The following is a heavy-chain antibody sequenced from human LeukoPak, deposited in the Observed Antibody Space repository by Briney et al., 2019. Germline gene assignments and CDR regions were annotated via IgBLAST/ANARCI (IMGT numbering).Heavy chain of an antibody. CDR1: GFTFSSYW. CDR3: ARAVYYSNYLGY. V-gene: IGHV3-74*01. CDR2: INSDGSST. Sequence: PGGSLRLSCAASGFTFSSYWMHWVRQAPGKGLVWVSRINSDGSSTNYADSVKGRFTISRDSAKNTLYLQMNSLRAEDTAMYYCARAVYYSNYLGYWGQGTLVTVSS. D-gene: IGHD3-10*01. J-gene: IGHJ4*01.